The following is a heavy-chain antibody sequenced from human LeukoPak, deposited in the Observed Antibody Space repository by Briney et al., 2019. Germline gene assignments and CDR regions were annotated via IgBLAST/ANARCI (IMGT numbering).Heavy chain of an antibody. Sequence: SETLALTCAVYGGSFRGYYWSWISQPPGKGLEWSGEINHSGSTNYNTSLKSRVTISVDTSKNQFSLKLSSVTAADTAVYYCARRGTTVTTFLGISYWGRGTLVTVSS. D-gene: IGHD4-17*01. V-gene: IGHV4-34*01. J-gene: IGHJ4*02. CDR2: INHSGST. CDR3: ARRGTTVTTFLGISY. CDR1: GGSFRGYY.